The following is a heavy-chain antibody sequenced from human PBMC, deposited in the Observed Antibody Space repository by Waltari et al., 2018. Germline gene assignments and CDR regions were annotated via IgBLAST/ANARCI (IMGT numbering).Heavy chain of an antibody. J-gene: IGHJ5*02. V-gene: IGHV4-38-2*02. CDR1: GYSISSGYY. Sequence: QVQLQESGPGLVKPSETLSLTCTVPGYSISSGYYWGWTRQPPGKGLEWIGSIYHSGSTYYNPSLKSRVTISVDTSKNQFSLKLSSVTAADTAVYYCARDKDIVVVPAATWFDPWGQGTLVTVSS. CDR2: IYHSGST. CDR3: ARDKDIVVVPAATWFDP. D-gene: IGHD2-2*01.